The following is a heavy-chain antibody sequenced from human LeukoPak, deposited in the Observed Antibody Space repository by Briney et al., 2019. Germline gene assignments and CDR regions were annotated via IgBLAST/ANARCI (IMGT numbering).Heavy chain of an antibody. D-gene: IGHD3-22*01. CDR1: GGSFSGYY. Sequence: SETLSLTCAVYGGSFSGYYWSWIRQPPGKGLEWIGEINHSGSTNYNPSLKSRVTISVDTSKNQFSLKLSSVTAADTAVYYCAKSGHSSGYQEYNWFDPWGQGTLVTVSS. J-gene: IGHJ5*02. CDR2: INHSGST. V-gene: IGHV4-34*01. CDR3: AKSGHSSGYQEYNWFDP.